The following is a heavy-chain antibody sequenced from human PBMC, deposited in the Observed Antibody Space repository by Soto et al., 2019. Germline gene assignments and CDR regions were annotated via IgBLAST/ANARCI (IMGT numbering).Heavy chain of an antibody. CDR1: GYTFTSYG. Sequence: QVQLVQSGAEVKKPGASVKVSCKASGYTFTSYGISRVRQAPGQGLEWMGWISAYNGNTNYAQKLQGRVTMTTDTSTSTAYMELRSLRSDDTAVYYCARGTGYCSSTSCYSRLHYYYGMDVWGQGTTVTVSS. CDR3: ARGTGYCSSTSCYSRLHYYYGMDV. D-gene: IGHD2-2*02. J-gene: IGHJ6*02. CDR2: ISAYNGNT. V-gene: IGHV1-18*04.